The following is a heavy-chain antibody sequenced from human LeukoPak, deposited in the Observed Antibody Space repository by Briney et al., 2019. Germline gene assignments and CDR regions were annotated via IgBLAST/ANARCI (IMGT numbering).Heavy chain of an antibody. J-gene: IGHJ4*02. D-gene: IGHD2-15*01. CDR2: INLDGSET. Sequence: GGSLTLSCAASGFTFSNYWMTWVRQGPGEGLEWLANINLDGSETHFVDSVKGRFTISRDDAKNSLSLQMSGLRVEDTAIYYCAKASWVSNADVVWWGQGTLVTVSS. V-gene: IGHV3-7*03. CDR3: AKASWVSNADVVW. CDR1: GFTFSNYW.